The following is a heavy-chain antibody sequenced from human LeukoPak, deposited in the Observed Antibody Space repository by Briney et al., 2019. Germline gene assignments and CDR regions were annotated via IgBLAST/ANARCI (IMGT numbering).Heavy chain of an antibody. Sequence: GESLRLSCAASGFSISGQAMHWVRQVPGKGLEWVSSIDYDSSHIYYAASVRGRFTISRDNARDSVYLQMDSLRVEDTAVYYCTRDPLRYLRVGHYDYWGQGTLVAVSS. CDR2: IDYDSSHI. J-gene: IGHJ4*02. D-gene: IGHD3-9*01. V-gene: IGHV3-21*01. CDR3: TRDPLRYLRVGHYDY. CDR1: GFSISGQA.